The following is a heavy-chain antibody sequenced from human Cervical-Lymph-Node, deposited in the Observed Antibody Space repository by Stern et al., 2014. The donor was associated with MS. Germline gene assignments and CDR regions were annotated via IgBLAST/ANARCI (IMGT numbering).Heavy chain of an antibody. CDR2: IKQDGSQK. Sequence: VQLVESGGGLVQPGGSLRLSCAASGFTFSRYWMTWIRQAPGKGLEWVANIKQDGSQKYYVDSVKGRFTISRDNDKNALYLQMNSLRGEDTAVYYCATSVVAESDYWGQGTRVTVSS. CDR1: GFTFSRYW. CDR3: ATSVVAESDY. J-gene: IGHJ4*02. V-gene: IGHV3-7*03. D-gene: IGHD6-19*01.